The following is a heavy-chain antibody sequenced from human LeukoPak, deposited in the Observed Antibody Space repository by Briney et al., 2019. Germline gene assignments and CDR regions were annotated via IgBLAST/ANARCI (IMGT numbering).Heavy chain of an antibody. CDR1: GYSFTSYW. V-gene: IGHV5-51*01. Sequence: RGESLKISCKGSGYSFTSYWISWVRQMPGKGLEWMGIIYPGDSDTRYSPSFQGQVTISADKSISTAYLQWSSLKASDTAIYYCARGKIGYSYGSYYWGQGTLVTVSS. D-gene: IGHD5-18*01. CDR3: ARGKIGYSYGSYY. J-gene: IGHJ4*02. CDR2: IYPGDSDT.